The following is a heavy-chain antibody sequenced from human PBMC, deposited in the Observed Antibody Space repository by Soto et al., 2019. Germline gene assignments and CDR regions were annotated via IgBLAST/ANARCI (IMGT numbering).Heavy chain of an antibody. Sequence: GASVKVSCKASGYTFTSYGISWVRQAPGQGLEWMGWISAYNGNTNYAQKLQGRVTMTTDTSTSTAYMELRSLRSDDTAVYYCARVLPAAIFSSYYGRDVGGQGTTVTVSS. D-gene: IGHD2-2*02. CDR3: ARVLPAAIFSSYYGRDV. V-gene: IGHV1-18*01. CDR2: ISAYNGNT. J-gene: IGHJ6*02. CDR1: GYTFTSYG.